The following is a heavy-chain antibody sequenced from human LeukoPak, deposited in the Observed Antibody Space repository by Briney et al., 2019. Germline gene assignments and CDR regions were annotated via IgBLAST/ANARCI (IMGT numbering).Heavy chain of an antibody. CDR1: GYTFTGYY. Sequence: GASVKVSCKASGYTFTGYYMHWVRQAPGQGLEWMGWINPNSGGTNYAQKFQGRVTMTRDTSNSTAYMELSRLRSDDTAVYYCARDFPRLERPEKKKFDPWGQGTLVTVSS. CDR2: INPNSGGT. CDR3: ARDFPRLERPEKKKFDP. V-gene: IGHV1-2*02. D-gene: IGHD1-1*01. J-gene: IGHJ5*02.